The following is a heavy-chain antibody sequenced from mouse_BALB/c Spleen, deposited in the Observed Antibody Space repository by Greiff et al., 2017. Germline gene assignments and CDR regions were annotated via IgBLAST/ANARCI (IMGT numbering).Heavy chain of an antibody. J-gene: IGHJ3*01. CDR1: GFNIKDTY. Sequence: VQLKQSGAELVKPGASVKLSCTASGFNIKDTYMHWVKQRPEQGLEWIGRIDPANGNTKYDPKFQGKATITADTASNTAYLQLSSLTSEDTAVYYCAGDGNYKGAWFAYWGQGTLVTVSA. V-gene: IGHV14-3*02. D-gene: IGHD2-1*01. CDR3: AGDGNYKGAWFAY. CDR2: IDPANGNT.